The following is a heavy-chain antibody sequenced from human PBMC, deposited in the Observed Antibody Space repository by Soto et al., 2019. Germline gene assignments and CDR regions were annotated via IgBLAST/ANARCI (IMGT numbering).Heavy chain of an antibody. Sequence: ASVKVSCKASGYTLTELSMHWVRQAPGKGLEWMGGFDPEDGETIYAQKFQGRVTMTEDTSTDTAYMELSSLRSEDTAVYYCARSLHHHLITMVRGESFPFDPWGQGTLVNVSS. CDR1: GYTLTELS. CDR3: ARSLHHHLITMVRGESFPFDP. V-gene: IGHV1-24*01. D-gene: IGHD3-10*01. CDR2: FDPEDGET. J-gene: IGHJ5*02.